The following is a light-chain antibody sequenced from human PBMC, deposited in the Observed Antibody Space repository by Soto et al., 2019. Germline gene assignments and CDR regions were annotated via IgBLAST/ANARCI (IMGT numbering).Light chain of an antibody. CDR3: MLYMGGGLVV. CDR2: STN. CDR1: SGSVSTTYY. V-gene: IGLV8-61*01. J-gene: IGLJ2*01. Sequence: QTVVTQEPSFSVSPGGTVTVTCGLTSGSVSTTYYPNWYQQTPGQAPRTLIYSTNIRSSGVPDRFSGSILGNKAALTITGAQADDESDYHCMLYMGGGLVVFGGGTKLTVL.